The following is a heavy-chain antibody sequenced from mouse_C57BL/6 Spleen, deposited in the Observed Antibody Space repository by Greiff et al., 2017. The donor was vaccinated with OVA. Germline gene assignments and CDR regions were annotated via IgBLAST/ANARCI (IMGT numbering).Heavy chain of an antibody. CDR1: GYTFTDYY. CDR3: ARGIYYYGSYAMDY. V-gene: IGHV1-26*01. D-gene: IGHD1-1*01. CDR2: INPNNGGT. Sequence: EVQLQQSGPELVKPGASVKISCKASGYTFTDYYMNWVKQSHGKSLEWIGDINPNNGGTSYNQKFKGKATLTVDKSSSTAYMELRSLTSEDSAVYYCARGIYYYGSYAMDYWGQGTSVTVSS. J-gene: IGHJ4*01.